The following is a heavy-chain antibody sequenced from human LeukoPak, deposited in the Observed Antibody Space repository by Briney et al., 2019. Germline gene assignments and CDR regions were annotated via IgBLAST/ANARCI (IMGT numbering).Heavy chain of an antibody. J-gene: IGHJ4*02. Sequence: ASVKVSCKASGYTFTGYYMHWVRQAPGQGLEWMGWINPNTGGTNYAQKLQGRVTMTTDTSTSTAYMGLRSLRSDDTAVYYCARDFAPWVRGLPQYGSTPGYWGQGTLVTVSS. CDR3: ARDFAPWVRGLPQYGSTPGY. D-gene: IGHD3-10*01. V-gene: IGHV1-2*02. CDR2: INPNTGGT. CDR1: GYTFTGYY.